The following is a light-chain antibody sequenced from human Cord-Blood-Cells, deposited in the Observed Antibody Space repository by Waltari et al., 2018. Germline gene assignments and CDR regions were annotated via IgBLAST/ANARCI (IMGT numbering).Light chain of an antibody. CDR1: QSLLQSNGYNY. CDR3: MQALQTPWT. J-gene: IGKJ1*01. Sequence: DIVMTQSPLSLPVTPGEPASISCWSSQSLLQSNGYNYLDWYLQKPGQSPQLLIYLGSNRASGVPDRFSGSGSGTDFTLKISRVEAEDVGVYYCMQALQTPWTFGQGTKVEIK. CDR2: LGS. V-gene: IGKV2-28*01.